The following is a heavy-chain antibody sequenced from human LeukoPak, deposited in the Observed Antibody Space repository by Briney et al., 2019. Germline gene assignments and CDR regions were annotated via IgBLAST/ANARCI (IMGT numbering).Heavy chain of an antibody. J-gene: IGHJ4*02. CDR2: IKQDGSEK. D-gene: IGHD3-10*01. CDR3: ARSYYGSGSYFFGY. CDR1: GFTFSSYW. V-gene: IGHV3-7*01. Sequence: GGSLRLSCAASGFTFSSYWMSWVRQAPGKGLEWVANIKQDGSEKYYVDSVKGRFTISRDNAKNSLYLQMNSLRAEDTAVNYCARSYYGSGSYFFGYWGQGTLVTVSS.